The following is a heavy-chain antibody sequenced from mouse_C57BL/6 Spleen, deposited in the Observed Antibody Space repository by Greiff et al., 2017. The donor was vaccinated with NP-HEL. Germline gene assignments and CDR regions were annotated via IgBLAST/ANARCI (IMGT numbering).Heavy chain of an antibody. CDR1: GYTFTDYY. V-gene: IGHV1-76*01. J-gene: IGHJ2*01. Sequence: VKVVESGAELVRPGASVKLSCKASGYTFTDYYINWVKQRPGQGLEWIARIYPGSGNTYYNEKFKGKATLTAEKSSSTAYMQLSSLTSEDSAVYFCARDDATGDYFDYWGQGTTLTVSS. CDR2: IYPGSGNT. CDR3: ARDDATGDYFDY.